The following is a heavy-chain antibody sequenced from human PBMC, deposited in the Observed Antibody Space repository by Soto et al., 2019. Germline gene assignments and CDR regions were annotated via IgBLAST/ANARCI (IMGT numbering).Heavy chain of an antibody. Sequence: EVQLVESGGGLVKPGGSLRLSCAASGFTFSSYSMNWVRQAPGKGLEWVSSISSSSSYIYYADSVKGRFTISRDNAKNSLYLQMNSLRAEDTAVYYSARSTPAVVAGDAFDIWGQGTMVTVSS. CDR1: GFTFSSYS. J-gene: IGHJ3*02. CDR3: ARSTPAVVAGDAFDI. CDR2: ISSSSSYI. V-gene: IGHV3-21*01. D-gene: IGHD2-15*01.